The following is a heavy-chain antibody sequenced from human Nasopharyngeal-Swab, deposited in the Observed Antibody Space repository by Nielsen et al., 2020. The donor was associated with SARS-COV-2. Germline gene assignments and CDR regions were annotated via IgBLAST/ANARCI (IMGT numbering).Heavy chain of an antibody. D-gene: IGHD6-13*01. CDR2: IGPSDSYT. Sequence: VRQMRGTGLEWMGRIGPSDSYTNYSPSFQGHVTISADKSISTAYLQWSSLKASDTAMYYCARQAAAAPYGWFDPWGQGTLVTVSS. V-gene: IGHV5-10-1*01. CDR3: ARQAAAAPYGWFDP. J-gene: IGHJ5*02.